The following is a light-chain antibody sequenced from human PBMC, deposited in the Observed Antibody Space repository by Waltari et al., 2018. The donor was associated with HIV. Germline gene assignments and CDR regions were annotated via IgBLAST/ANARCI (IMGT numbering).Light chain of an antibody. J-gene: IGKJ1*01. CDR2: WAS. CDR1: QSVLYNSNKKNL. CDR3: QQYYSTLWT. Sequence: DIVMTQSPDSLAVSLGERATIHCKSSQSVLYNSNKKNLLAWYQQKPGQPPKLLIYWASTRESGVPDRFSGSGSGTDFTLTISSLQAEDVAVYYCQQYYSTLWTFGQGTKVEIK. V-gene: IGKV4-1*01.